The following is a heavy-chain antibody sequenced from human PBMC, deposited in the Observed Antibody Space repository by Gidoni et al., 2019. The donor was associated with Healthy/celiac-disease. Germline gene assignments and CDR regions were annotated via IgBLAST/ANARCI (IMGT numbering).Heavy chain of an antibody. CDR1: GGSFSSSNW. CDR3: AREGKDVVVTDN. J-gene: IGHJ4*02. CDR2: IYQSGCT. D-gene: IGHD2-21*02. V-gene: IGHV4-4*02. Sequence: HVQLQESGAGLRKRSGYLSVTCAVPGGSFSSSNWWSWVRKPPGMGLEWSGEIYQSGCTYYNPSLKSRVTISVDKSKNQFSLKLSSVTAADTAVYYCAREGKDVVVTDNWGQGTLVTVSA.